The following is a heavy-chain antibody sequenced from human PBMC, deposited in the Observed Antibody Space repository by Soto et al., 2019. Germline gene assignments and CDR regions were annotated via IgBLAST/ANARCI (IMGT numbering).Heavy chain of an antibody. V-gene: IGHV4-31*03. CDR2: IHYSGTT. D-gene: IGHD2-21*02. J-gene: IGHJ2*01. CDR1: GDSITTGDHY. Sequence: PSETLSLTCTVSGDSITTGDHYWACNRQHPAKGLEWLGYIHYSGTTDYNPSLKSRLTVSVDTSKNQFSLSLSSVTAADTAIYDCAALTATYWNFSIWGRGTLVTVSS. CDR3: AALTATYWNFSI.